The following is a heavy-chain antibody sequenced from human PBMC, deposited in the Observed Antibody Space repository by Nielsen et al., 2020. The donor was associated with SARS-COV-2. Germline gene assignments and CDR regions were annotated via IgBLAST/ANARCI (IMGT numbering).Heavy chain of an antibody. CDR3: ARVEQLYDYFDY. V-gene: IGHV1-46*01. CDR2: INPIGGSS. J-gene: IGHJ4*02. D-gene: IGHD5/OR15-5a*01. CDR1: GYTFTSYY. Sequence: ASVKVSCKASGYTFTSYYMHWVRQAPGQGLEWMGIINPIGGSSSYAQKFQGRVTMTRDTSTSTVYMELSSLRSEDTAVYYCARVEQLYDYFDYWGQGTLVTVSS.